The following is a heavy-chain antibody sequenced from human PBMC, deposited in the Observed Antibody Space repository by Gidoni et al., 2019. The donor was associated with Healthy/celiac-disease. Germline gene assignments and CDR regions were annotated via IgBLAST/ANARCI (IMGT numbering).Heavy chain of an antibody. Sequence: QLQLHESGPGLVKPSEPLSLTCTVSRGSISSSSYYWGWIRQPPGKGLEWIGSIYYSGSTYYNPSLKSRVTISVDTSKNQFSLKLSSVTAADTAVYYCARFPADYYDSSGYIFWGQGTLVTVSS. J-gene: IGHJ4*02. CDR1: RGSISSSSYY. V-gene: IGHV4-39*01. CDR3: ARFPADYYDSSGYIF. CDR2: IYYSGST. D-gene: IGHD3-22*01.